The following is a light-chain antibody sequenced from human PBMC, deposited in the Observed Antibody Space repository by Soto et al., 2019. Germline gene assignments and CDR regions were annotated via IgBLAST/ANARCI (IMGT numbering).Light chain of an antibody. CDR2: DVS. Sequence: QSVLTQPASVSGSPGQSITISCTGTSSDVGGYNYVSWYQQHPGKAPKLMIXDVSXRPXGVSNRFSGSKSGXTXSXTIXGXXXXXXXXYYCSSYTSSSIVVFGGGTKLTVL. V-gene: IGLV2-14*01. CDR1: SSDVGGYNY. J-gene: IGLJ2*01. CDR3: SSYTSSSIVV.